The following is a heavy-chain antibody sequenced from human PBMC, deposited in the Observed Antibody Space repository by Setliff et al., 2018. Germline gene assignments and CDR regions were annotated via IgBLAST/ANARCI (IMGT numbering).Heavy chain of an antibody. Sequence: GGSLRLSCAASGFTFSSYAMTWVRQAPGKGLEWVSGISGSGGATYYAASVKGRFSISRDNSKNTLSLQMNSLRAEDTAVYYCAKTRGSNWNFFYYMDVWGKGTTVTVSS. D-gene: IGHD1-1*01. CDR1: GFTFSSYA. CDR2: ISGSGGAT. CDR3: AKTRGSNWNFFYYMDV. V-gene: IGHV3-23*01. J-gene: IGHJ6*03.